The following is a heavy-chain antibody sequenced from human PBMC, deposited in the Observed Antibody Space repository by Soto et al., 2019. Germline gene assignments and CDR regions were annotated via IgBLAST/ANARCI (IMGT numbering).Heavy chain of an antibody. V-gene: IGHV3-23*01. CDR1: GFTFSILA. Sequence: EVQLLESGGGLVQPGGSLRLSCAASGFTFSILAMGWVRQAPGKGLEWVSVIDYTGGTTYYTDSVKGRFIISRDNSKKILYLQMNSLRTEDTAIYYCAKDATRTSGWYYFDYWGRVALVTVSS. D-gene: IGHD6-19*01. CDR3: AKDATRTSGWYYFDY. CDR2: IDYTGGTT. J-gene: IGHJ4*02.